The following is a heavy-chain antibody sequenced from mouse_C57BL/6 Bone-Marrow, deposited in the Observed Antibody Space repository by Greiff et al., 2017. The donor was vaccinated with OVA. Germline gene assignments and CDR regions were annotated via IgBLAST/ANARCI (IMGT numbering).Heavy chain of an antibody. CDR3: TGWSHFDY. CDR1: GFTFSNYW. J-gene: IGHJ2*01. V-gene: IGHV6-3*01. CDR2: IRLKSDNYAT. D-gene: IGHD1-1*02. Sequence: DVMLVESGGGLVQPGGSMKLSCVASGFTFSNYWMNWVRQSPEKGLEWVAQIRLKSDNYATHYAESVKGRFTISRDDSKSSVYLQMNNLRAEDTGIYYCTGWSHFDYWGQGTTLTVSS.